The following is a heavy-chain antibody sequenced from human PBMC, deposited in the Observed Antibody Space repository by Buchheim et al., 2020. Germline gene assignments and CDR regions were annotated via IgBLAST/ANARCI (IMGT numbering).Heavy chain of an antibody. Sequence: VQMQESGPGLVKPSGTLSLTCTVSGDSVSNDNWWSWVRQSPEKGLEWIGEIYHTGDTNYNPSLKSRVTISVDKSKNQFSLNLNSVTAADTAVYFCVRNGWYSIDYWGQGTL. V-gene: IGHV4-4*02. D-gene: IGHD6-19*01. CDR1: GDSVSNDNW. J-gene: IGHJ4*02. CDR2: IYHTGDT. CDR3: VRNGWYSIDY.